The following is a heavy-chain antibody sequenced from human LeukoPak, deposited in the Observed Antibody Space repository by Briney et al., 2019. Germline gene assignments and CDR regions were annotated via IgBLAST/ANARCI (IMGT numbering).Heavy chain of an antibody. V-gene: IGHV4-34*01. J-gene: IGHJ6*02. Sequence: TSETLSLTCAVYGGSFSGYYWSWIRQPPGKGLEWIGEINHSGSTNYNPSLKSRVTISVDTSKNQFSLKLSSVTAADTAVYYCARDEGASYYDILTGWSRYYYYGMDVWGQGTTVTVSS. CDR3: ARDEGASYYDILTGWSRYYYYGMDV. D-gene: IGHD3-9*01. CDR1: GGSFSGYY. CDR2: INHSGST.